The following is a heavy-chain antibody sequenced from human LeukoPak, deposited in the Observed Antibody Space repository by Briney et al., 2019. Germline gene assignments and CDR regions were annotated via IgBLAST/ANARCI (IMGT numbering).Heavy chain of an antibody. CDR1: GFTVSSNC. D-gene: IGHD3-10*01. CDR3: ATVWFGELAFDY. V-gene: IGHV3-53*01. CDR2: IYSGGST. J-gene: IGHJ4*02. Sequence: GGSLRLSCAASGFTVSSNCMSWVRQAPGKGLEWVSVIYSGGSTYYADSVKGRFTISRDDSKNTLNLQMNSPRAEDTAVYYCATVWFGELAFDYWGQGTLVTVSS.